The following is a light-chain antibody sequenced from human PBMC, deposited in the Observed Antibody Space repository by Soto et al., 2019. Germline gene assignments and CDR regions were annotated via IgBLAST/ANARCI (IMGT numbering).Light chain of an antibody. Sequence: EIVLTQSPGTLSLSPGERATLFCRASQSVTSNYFAWHQQKPGQAPRLLVYGVSGRATGIPDRFSGSGSGTDFTLTISRLEPEDFAVYYCEQYGSSPRTFGQGTKVDIK. CDR2: GVS. CDR3: EQYGSSPRT. V-gene: IGKV3-20*01. CDR1: QSVTSNY. J-gene: IGKJ1*01.